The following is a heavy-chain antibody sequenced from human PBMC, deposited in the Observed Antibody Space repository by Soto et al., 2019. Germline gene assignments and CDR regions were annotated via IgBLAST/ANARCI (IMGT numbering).Heavy chain of an antibody. D-gene: IGHD3-22*01. CDR2: IYYSGST. V-gene: IGHV4-59*01. Sequence: QVQLQESGPGLVKPSETLSLTCTVSGGSISSYYWSWIRQPPGKGLEWIGYIYYSGSTKYNPSLTSRVTTSVDTSKNQFSLQLSSVTAADTAVYYCARDKVNIVVDGIHYFYGMDVWGQGTTVTVSS. CDR3: ARDKVNIVVDGIHYFYGMDV. CDR1: GGSISSYY. J-gene: IGHJ6*02.